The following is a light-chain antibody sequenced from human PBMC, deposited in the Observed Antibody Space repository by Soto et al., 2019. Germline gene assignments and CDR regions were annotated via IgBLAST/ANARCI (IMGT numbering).Light chain of an antibody. CDR3: QHYNTGPFT. J-gene: IGKJ3*01. CDR2: GAS. Sequence: EIVMTQSPATLSVSPGERATLSCRASQSISSNLAWYQQKPGQAPRLLIYGASTRATGIPATFSGSGSGTEFTLTISSLQSKVFAVYYCQHYNTGPFTFAPGTKVNIK. CDR1: QSISSN. V-gene: IGKV3-15*01.